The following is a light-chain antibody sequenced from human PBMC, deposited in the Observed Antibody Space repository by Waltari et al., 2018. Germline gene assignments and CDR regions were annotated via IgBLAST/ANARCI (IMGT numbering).Light chain of an antibody. CDR2: TDN. J-gene: IGLJ3*02. CDR1: NSNIGRNA. V-gene: IGLV1-44*01. CDR3: ATWDDSLNGWV. Sequence: QSMLTQPPSASGTPGQRVTISCSGSNSNIGRNAVNWYQQPPETAPKLLIYTDNQRPSGVPDRFSGSKSGTSASLAISGLQSEDEADYHCATWDDSLNGWVFGGGTKVTVL.